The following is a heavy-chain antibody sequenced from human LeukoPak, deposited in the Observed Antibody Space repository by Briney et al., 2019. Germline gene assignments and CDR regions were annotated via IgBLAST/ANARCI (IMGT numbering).Heavy chain of an antibody. CDR2: IRGSGGST. Sequence: PGGSLRLSCAASGFTFSSYAMSWVRQAPGKGLEWVSTIRGSGGSTYYANSVKGRFTISRDNSKSTLYLQMNSLRAEDTAVCYCAKQGSAYDSSDYRDYWGQGTLVTVSS. CDR3: AKQGSAYDSSDYRDY. J-gene: IGHJ4*02. D-gene: IGHD3-22*01. V-gene: IGHV3-23*01. CDR1: GFTFSSYA.